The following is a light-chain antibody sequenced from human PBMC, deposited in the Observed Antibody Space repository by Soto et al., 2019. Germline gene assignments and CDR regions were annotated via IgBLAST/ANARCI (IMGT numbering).Light chain of an antibody. CDR1: QSISSW. V-gene: IGKV1-5*03. CDR3: QHYNSYSEA. J-gene: IGKJ1*01. CDR2: KAS. Sequence: DIPMTQSPSTLSASVGDRVTITCRASQSISSWLAWYQRKPGKAPKLLIYKASNLESGVPSRFSGSGSGTEFTLTISSLQADDFATYYCQHYNSYSEAFGQGTKVELK.